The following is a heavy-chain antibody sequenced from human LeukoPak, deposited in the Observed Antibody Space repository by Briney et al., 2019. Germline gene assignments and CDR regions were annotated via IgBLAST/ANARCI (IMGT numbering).Heavy chain of an antibody. J-gene: IGHJ4*02. CDR1: GFTFSTYW. D-gene: IGHD6-13*01. Sequence: GSLRLSCAASGFTFSTYWMNWVRQAPGKGLEWVASIKLDGGENYYADSVKGRFTISRDNAKNSLYLQMNSLRAEDTALYYCAKATYSSSWLDYFDYWGQGTLVTVSS. V-gene: IGHV3-7*03. CDR3: AKATYSSSWLDYFDY. CDR2: IKLDGGEN.